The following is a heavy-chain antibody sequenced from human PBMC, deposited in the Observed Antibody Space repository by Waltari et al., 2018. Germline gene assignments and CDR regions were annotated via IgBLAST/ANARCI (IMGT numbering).Heavy chain of an antibody. V-gene: IGHV3-23*01. CDR2: ISNSGGST. CDR3: AQGGFGY. CDR1: GFTFRTCA. Sequence: EVQLLESGGGLVQPGGSLRLPCTAAGFTFRTCARSWVRQAPGKGLEWVSHISNSGGSTYYADSVKGRFSVSKDNSKNTVYLQMNSLRVEDTAVYYCAQGGFGYWGKGTLVTVSS. J-gene: IGHJ4*02. D-gene: IGHD3-10*01.